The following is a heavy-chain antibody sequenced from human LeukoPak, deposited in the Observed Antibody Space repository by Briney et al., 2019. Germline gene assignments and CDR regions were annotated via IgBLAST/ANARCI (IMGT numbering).Heavy chain of an antibody. J-gene: IGHJ1*01. D-gene: IGHD3-22*01. V-gene: IGHV1-2*02. CDR3: ARALYYDSSGYYSSSYYYFQH. CDR1: GYTFTSYY. Sequence: ASVKVSCKASGYTFTSYYLHWVRQAPGQGLEWMGWININSGGTNYAQKFQGRVTMTRDTSISTAYMELSRLRSDDTAEYYCARALYYDSSGYYSSSYYYFQHWGQGTLVTVSS. CDR2: ININSGGT.